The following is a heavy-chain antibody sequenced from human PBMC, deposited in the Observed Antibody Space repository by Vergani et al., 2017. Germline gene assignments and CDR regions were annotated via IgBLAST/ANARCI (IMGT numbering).Heavy chain of an antibody. Sequence: QVQLVQSGAEVKKPGASVKVSCKASGYTFTSYNMHWVRQAPGQGLEWMGGIIPIFGTANYAQKFQGRVTITADKSTSTAYMELSSLRSEDTAVYYCARVSTTVVTPSVPLPWYFDLWGRGTLVTVSS. D-gene: IGHD4-23*01. V-gene: IGHV1-69*06. J-gene: IGHJ2*01. CDR3: ARVSTTVVTPSVPLPWYFDL. CDR1: GYTFTSYN. CDR2: IIPIFGTA.